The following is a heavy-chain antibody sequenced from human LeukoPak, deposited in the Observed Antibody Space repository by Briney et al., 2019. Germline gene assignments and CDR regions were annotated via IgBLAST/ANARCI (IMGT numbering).Heavy chain of an antibody. V-gene: IGHV4-34*01. CDR3: ARRSLGDY. D-gene: IGHD3-16*01. J-gene: IGHJ4*02. Sequence: SETLSLTCAVYGGSFSGYYWSWIRQPPGKGLEWIGEINHSGSTNYNPSLKSRVTISVDTSKNQFSLKLSSVTAADTAVYYCARRSLGDYWGQRTLVTVSS. CDR2: INHSGST. CDR1: GGSFSGYY.